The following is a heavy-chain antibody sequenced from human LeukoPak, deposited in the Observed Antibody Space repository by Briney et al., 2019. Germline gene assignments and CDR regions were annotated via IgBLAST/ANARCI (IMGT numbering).Heavy chain of an antibody. CDR2: IIPIFGTA. CDR1: GGTISSYA. V-gene: IGHV1-69*05. CDR3: ARSWPLYDGSGYSYPAQNAFAI. D-gene: IGHD3-22*01. Sequence: GSSVKLSCKASGGTISSYAISWLRHAPGQGLELMGSIIPIFGTANYAQKFQGRVTITTDESTSTAYMDLSSLRSEDTAVYYCARSWPLYDGSGYSYPAQNAFAIWGQGTMVTVSS. J-gene: IGHJ3*02.